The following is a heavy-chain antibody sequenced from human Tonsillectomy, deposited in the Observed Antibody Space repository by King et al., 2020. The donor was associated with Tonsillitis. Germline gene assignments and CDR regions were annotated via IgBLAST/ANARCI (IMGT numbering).Heavy chain of an antibody. Sequence: VQLVQSGGEVKKPGESLKISCKTSGYKFPNYWIAWLRQMSGKGPEWMGIIYPGDNDTVYSPSFEGQVTISADKSIDTTYLQWSSLKASDTAMYYCARHSTFVDVTVGTRRGGIDVWGQGTTVTVSS. CDR1: GYKFPNYW. CDR2: IYPGDNDT. V-gene: IGHV5-51*01. CDR3: ARHSTFVDVTVGTRRGGIDV. D-gene: IGHD1-1*01. J-gene: IGHJ6*02.